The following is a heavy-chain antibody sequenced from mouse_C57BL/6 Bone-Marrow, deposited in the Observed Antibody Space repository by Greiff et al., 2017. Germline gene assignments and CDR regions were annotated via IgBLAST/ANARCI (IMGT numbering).Heavy chain of an antibody. CDR3: ARYGYGSPFDY. D-gene: IGHD1-1*01. J-gene: IGHJ2*01. V-gene: IGHV1-69*01. CDR2: IDPSDSYT. CDR1: GYTFTSYW. Sequence: VKLQQPGAELVMPGASVKLSCKASGYTFTSYWMHWVKQRPGQGLEWIGEIDPSDSYTNYNQKFKGKSTLTVDKSSSTAYMQLSRLTSEDSAVYYCARYGYGSPFDYWGQGTTLTVST.